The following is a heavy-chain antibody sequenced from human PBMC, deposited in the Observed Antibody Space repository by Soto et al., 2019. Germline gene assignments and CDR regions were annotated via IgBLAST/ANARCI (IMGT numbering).Heavy chain of an antibody. V-gene: IGHV4-39*01. D-gene: IGHD3-16*01. Sequence: PSETLSLTCTVSGGSISSSSYYWGWIRQPPGKGLEWIGSIYSSGSTYYNPSLKSRVTISVDTSKNQFSLKLSSVTAADTAVYYCVRHAGGYYYYMDVWGKGTTVTVSS. J-gene: IGHJ6*03. CDR3: VRHAGGYYYYMDV. CDR1: GGSISSSSYY. CDR2: IYSSGST.